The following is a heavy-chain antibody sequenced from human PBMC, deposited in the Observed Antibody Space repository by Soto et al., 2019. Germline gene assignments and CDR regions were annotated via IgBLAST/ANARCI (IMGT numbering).Heavy chain of an antibody. J-gene: IGHJ4*02. CDR1: GYTFTNYY. CDR2: INPSGGST. Sequence: QVQLVQSGAEVKKPGASVKVSCKASGYTFTNYYSHWVRQAPGQGLEWMGMINPSGGSTSYTRRFQGRVTLTRDTSTSTVYMEVSSLRSEDTAVYYCARESQSSGWSWFDYWGQGTLVSVSS. V-gene: IGHV1-46*01. CDR3: ARESQSSGWSWFDY. D-gene: IGHD6-19*01.